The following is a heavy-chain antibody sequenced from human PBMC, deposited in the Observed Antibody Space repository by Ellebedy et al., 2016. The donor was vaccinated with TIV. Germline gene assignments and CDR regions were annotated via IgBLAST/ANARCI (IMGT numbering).Heavy chain of an antibody. CDR3: ASRASGSIDY. D-gene: IGHD3-3*01. CDR2: INNSGST. CDR1: GGSFSGYS. J-gene: IGHJ4*02. Sequence: SETLSLXXAVYGGSFSGYSWTWIRQPPGKGLEWIGEINNSGSTNYNPSLKSRVTMSVYTSRNQFSLKLSSVTAADTAVYYCASRASGSIDYWGQGTLVTVSS. V-gene: IGHV4-34*01.